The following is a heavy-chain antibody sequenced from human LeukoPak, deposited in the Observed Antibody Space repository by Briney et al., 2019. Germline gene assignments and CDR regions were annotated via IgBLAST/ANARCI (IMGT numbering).Heavy chain of an antibody. CDR2: IKRNTDTGTT. CDR3: TTGDRGWQDY. CDR1: GFTFSSYS. D-gene: IGHD6-19*01. J-gene: IGHJ4*02. V-gene: IGHV3-15*01. Sequence: GGSLRLSCAASGFTFSSYSMNWVRQAPGKGLEWVAHIKRNTDTGTTNYGASVKGRFTVSRDDSKNTLYLQMNSLKIEDTAVYYCTTGDRGWQDYWGQGTLVTVSS.